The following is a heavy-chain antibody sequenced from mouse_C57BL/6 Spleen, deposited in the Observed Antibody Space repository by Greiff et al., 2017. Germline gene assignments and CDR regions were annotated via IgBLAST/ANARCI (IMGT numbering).Heavy chain of an antibody. Sequence: VMLVESGAELARPGASVKMSCKASGYTFTSYTMHWVKQRPGQGLEWIGYINPSSGYTKYNQKFKDKATLTADKSSSTAYMQLSSLTSEDSAVYYCARPTGSYYYAMDYWGQGTSVTVSS. D-gene: IGHD4-1*01. V-gene: IGHV1-4*01. J-gene: IGHJ4*01. CDR2: INPSSGYT. CDR3: ARPTGSYYYAMDY. CDR1: GYTFTSYT.